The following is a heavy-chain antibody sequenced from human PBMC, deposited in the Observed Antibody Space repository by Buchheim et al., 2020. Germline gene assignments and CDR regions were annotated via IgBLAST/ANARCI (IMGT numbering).Heavy chain of an antibody. V-gene: IGHV3-23*01. CDR3: AKGAVSGSSSYHGMDV. Sequence: EVQLLESGGGLVQAGGSLRLSCSASGFTFNSYGMNWVRQAPGKGLEWVSVIIGSGATTYYTDSVKGRFTLPRDNSKNTLYLQMNSLMAEDTAIDYCAKGAVSGSSSYHGMDVWGQGTT. CDR2: IIGSGATT. D-gene: IGHD1-26*01. J-gene: IGHJ6*02. CDR1: GFTFNSYG.